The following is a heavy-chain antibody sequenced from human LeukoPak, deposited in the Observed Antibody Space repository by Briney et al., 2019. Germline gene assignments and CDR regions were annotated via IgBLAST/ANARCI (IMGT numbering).Heavy chain of an antibody. Sequence: PGRSLRLSCAASGFSFSDCGMHWVRQAPGKGLEWVALIWYDGGNKYYADSVKGRYTISRDNSKNTLYLQMNSLRAEDTAVYYCARADFWSGYYYYWGQGTLATVSS. V-gene: IGHV3-33*01. J-gene: IGHJ4*02. CDR2: IWYDGGNK. D-gene: IGHD3-3*01. CDR1: GFSFSDCG. CDR3: ARADFWSGYYYY.